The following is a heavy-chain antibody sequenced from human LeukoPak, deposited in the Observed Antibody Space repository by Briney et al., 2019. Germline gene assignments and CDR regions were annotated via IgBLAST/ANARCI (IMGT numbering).Heavy chain of an antibody. V-gene: IGHV3-7*01. CDR1: GFTFSSYW. D-gene: IGHD4/OR15-4a*01. CDR2: IKQDGTDK. CDR3: ARASMGGRDYHLDS. J-gene: IGHJ4*02. Sequence: GGSLRLSCAASGFTFSSYWMTWVRQAPGKGLEWVANIKQDGTDKYYVDSVKGGFTISRDNAKNSLFLQLGSLRADDTAVYYCARASMGGRDYHLDSWGQGTLVTVSS.